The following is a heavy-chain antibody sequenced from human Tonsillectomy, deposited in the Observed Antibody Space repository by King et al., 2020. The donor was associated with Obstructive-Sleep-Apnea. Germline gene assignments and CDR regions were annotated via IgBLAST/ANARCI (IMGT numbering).Heavy chain of an antibody. Sequence: QLVQSGAEVKKPGASVRVSCKVSGSSLSELAVHWVRQAPGKGLEWMVGLDLEDGETIYARRYQGRVTMTEDTHTESAYMTLSSLTYEGTAVYYCATGYYSGSYFLDHRGPGTRVTACS. D-gene: IGHD1-26*01. CDR1: GSSLSELA. V-gene: IGHV1-24*01. CDR3: ATGYYSGSYFLDH. J-gene: IGHJ4*02. CDR2: LDLEDGET.